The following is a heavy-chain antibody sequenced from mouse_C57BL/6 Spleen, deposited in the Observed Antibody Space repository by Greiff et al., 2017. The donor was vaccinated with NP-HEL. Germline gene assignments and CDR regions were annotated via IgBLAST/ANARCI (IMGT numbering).Heavy chain of an antibody. CDR3: ARRYGPYYFDY. D-gene: IGHD2-10*02. V-gene: IGHV5-9*01. J-gene: IGHJ2*01. CDR2: ISGGGGNT. Sequence: DVMLVESGGGLVKPGGSLKLSCAASGFTFSSYTMSWVRQTPEKRLEWVATISGGGGNTYYPDSVKGRFTISRDNAKNTLYLQMSSLRSEDTALYYCARRYGPYYFDYWGQGTTLTVSS. CDR1: GFTFSSYT.